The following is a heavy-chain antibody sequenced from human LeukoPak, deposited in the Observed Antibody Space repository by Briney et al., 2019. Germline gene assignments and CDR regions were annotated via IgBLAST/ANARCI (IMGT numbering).Heavy chain of an antibody. CDR1: GFTFSSYS. CDR3: ARDLSGVTGYTYGRGIDY. Sequence: GGSLRLSCAASGFTFSSYSMNWVRQAPGKGLEWVSSISCSSSYIYYADSVKGRFTISRDNAKNSLYLQMNSLRAEDTAVYYCARDLSGVTGYTYGRGIDYWGQGTLVTVSS. D-gene: IGHD5-18*01. CDR2: ISCSSSYI. J-gene: IGHJ4*02. V-gene: IGHV3-21*01.